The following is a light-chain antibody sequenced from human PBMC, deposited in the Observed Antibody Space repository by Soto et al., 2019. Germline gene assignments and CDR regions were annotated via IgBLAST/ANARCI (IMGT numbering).Light chain of an antibody. J-gene: IGLJ2*01. CDR3: SSYTSRDRLI. CDR1: SSDVGAYNY. CDR2: EVS. V-gene: IGLV2-14*01. Sequence: QSALTQPASVSGSPGQSITISCTGNSSDVGAYNYVSWYQHHPGKAPKLMIFEVSNRPSGISDRFSGSKSGNTASLTISGLQAEDEADYFCSSYTSRDRLIFGEGTKLTVL.